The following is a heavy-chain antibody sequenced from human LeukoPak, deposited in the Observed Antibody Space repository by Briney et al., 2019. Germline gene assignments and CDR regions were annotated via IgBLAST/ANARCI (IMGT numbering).Heavy chain of an antibody. V-gene: IGHV4-39*01. CDR2: IYYSGST. CDR3: ARHSAELLDYYYMDV. J-gene: IGHJ6*03. CDR1: GDSISRSSYF. D-gene: IGHD3-10*01. Sequence: PSETLSLTCTVSGDSISRSSYFWGWIRQPPGKGLEWIGSIYYSGSTYYNPSLKSRVTISVDTSKNQFSLKLSSVTAADTAVYYCARHSAELLDYYYMDVWGKGTTVTISS.